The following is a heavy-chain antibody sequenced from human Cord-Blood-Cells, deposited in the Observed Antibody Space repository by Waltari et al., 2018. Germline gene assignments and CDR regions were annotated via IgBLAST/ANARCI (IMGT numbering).Heavy chain of an antibody. V-gene: IGHV4-39*01. CDR2: LYYSGST. J-gene: IGHJ3*02. D-gene: IGHD3-3*01. CDR1: GGPISSSSYS. Sequence: QLQLQESGPGLVKPSETLSLTCPVPGGPISSSSYSWARLRQPPGKGLEWIGSLYYSGSTYYNPSLKSRVTISVDTSKNQFSLKLSSVTAADTAVYYCARRGYDFWSGYDAFDIWGQGTMVTVSS. CDR3: ARRGYDFWSGYDAFDI.